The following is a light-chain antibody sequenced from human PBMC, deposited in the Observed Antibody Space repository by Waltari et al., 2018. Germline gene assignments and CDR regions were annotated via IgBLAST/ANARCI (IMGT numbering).Light chain of an antibody. CDR3: QRYNNWPPLT. CDR2: AAS. CDR1: QSVKDE. V-gene: IGKV3-15*01. J-gene: IGKJ4*01. Sequence: EIVMTQSPGTLSASPGERVTLSCRASQSVKDELAWYQQKPGQAPRRLIYAASTRAADIPARFSGSGSGTDLTLTISSLQSEDFAVYYCQRYNNWPPLTFGGGTKVEIK.